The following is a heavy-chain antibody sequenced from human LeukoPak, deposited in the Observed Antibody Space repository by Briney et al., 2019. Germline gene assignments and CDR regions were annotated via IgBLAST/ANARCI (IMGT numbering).Heavy chain of an antibody. D-gene: IGHD6-19*01. J-gene: IGHJ3*02. CDR3: ARAQDSSGWYHDAFDI. Sequence: GGSLRLSCAASGFTVSSNYMSWVRQAPGKGLEWVSVIYSGGSTYYADSVKDRFTISRHNSKNTLYLQMNSLRAEDTAVYYCARAQDSSGWYHDAFDIWGQGTMVTVSS. V-gene: IGHV3-53*04. CDR2: IYSGGST. CDR1: GFTVSSNY.